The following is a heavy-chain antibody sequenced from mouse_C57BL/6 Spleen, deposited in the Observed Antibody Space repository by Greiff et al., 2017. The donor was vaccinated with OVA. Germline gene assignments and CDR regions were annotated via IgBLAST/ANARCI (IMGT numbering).Heavy chain of an antibody. D-gene: IGHD1-1*01. V-gene: IGHV1-15*01. Sequence: QVQLQQSGAELVRPGASVTLSCKASGYTFTDYEMHWVKQTPVHGLEWIGAIAPETGGTAYNQKFKGKAILTADKSSSTAYMELRSLTSEDSAVYYCTRWTTVVATDAMDYWGQGTSVTVSS. J-gene: IGHJ4*01. CDR3: TRWTTVVATDAMDY. CDR1: GYTFTDYE. CDR2: IAPETGGT.